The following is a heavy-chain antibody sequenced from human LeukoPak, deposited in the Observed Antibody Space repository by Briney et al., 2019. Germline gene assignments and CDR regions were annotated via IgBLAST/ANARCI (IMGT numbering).Heavy chain of an antibody. CDR1: GFTFSDFG. CDR2: IWSDGSVE. V-gene: IGHV3-33*01. CDR3: ARDTVTGYGIDY. D-gene: IGHD5-12*01. Sequence: GGSLSLSCNVSGFTFSDFGMHWVRQAPGKGLEWVAVIWSDGSVEHYGDSVKGRFTVSRDNFEKTLYLDLSSLRAEDTAVYCARDTVTGYGIDYWGQGTLVTVSS. J-gene: IGHJ4*02.